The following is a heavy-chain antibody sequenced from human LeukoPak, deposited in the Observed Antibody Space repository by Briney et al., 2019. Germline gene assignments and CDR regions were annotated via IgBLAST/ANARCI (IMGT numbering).Heavy chain of an antibody. CDR1: GFTFSDYY. CDR2: ISSSSSYT. V-gene: IGHV3-11*06. J-gene: IGHJ4*02. Sequence: PGGSLRLSCAACGFTFSDYYMSWIRQAPGKGLEWVSYISSSSSYTNYADSVKGRFTISRDNAKNSLYLQMNSLRAEDTAVYYCARGLRYFDPPPDYWGQGTLVTVSS. CDR3: ARGLRYFDPPPDY. D-gene: IGHD3-9*01.